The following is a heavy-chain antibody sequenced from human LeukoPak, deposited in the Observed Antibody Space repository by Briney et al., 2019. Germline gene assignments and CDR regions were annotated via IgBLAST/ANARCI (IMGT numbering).Heavy chain of an antibody. J-gene: IGHJ4*02. V-gene: IGHV5-51*01. CDR2: IYPGDSDT. CDR1: GYSFTSYW. Sequence: PGESVKISCKGSGYSFTSYWIGWVRQMPGKGLEWKGIIYPGDSDTRYSPSFQGRVTISADKSISTAYLQWSSLKASDTAMYYCARAVPYYFDYWGQGTLVTVSS. D-gene: IGHD1-1*01. CDR3: ARAVPYYFDY.